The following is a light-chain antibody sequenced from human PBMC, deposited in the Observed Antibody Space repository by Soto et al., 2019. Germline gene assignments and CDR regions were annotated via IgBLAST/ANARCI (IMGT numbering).Light chain of an antibody. J-gene: IGKJ5*01. CDR1: QSVSSN. V-gene: IGKV3-15*01. CDR2: GAS. Sequence: EMVLTHSPDTLSLSPWEIATLSCRASQSVSSNLAWYQQKPGQAPRLFIYGASTRATAIPPRFSGSGSGTEFTLTISSLQSEDFAVYYCQQYDNWPITFGQGTRLEIK. CDR3: QQYDNWPIT.